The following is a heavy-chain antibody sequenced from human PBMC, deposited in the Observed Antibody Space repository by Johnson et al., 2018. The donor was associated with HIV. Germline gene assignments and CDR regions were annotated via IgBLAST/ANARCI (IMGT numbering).Heavy chain of an antibody. CDR1: GFTFDEYG. D-gene: IGHD5-24*01. J-gene: IGHJ3*02. V-gene: IGHV3-20*04. CDR3: ARVLNARPQWALDI. Sequence: VQLVESGGGVVRPGGSLRLSCEVSGFTFDEYGMSWVRQAPGKGLEWVSGINWNGGSTGYADSVKGRFTISRDNARNFLYLQMNSVRAEDPAWYFCARVLNARPQWALDIWGQGTMVTVSS. CDR2: INWNGGST.